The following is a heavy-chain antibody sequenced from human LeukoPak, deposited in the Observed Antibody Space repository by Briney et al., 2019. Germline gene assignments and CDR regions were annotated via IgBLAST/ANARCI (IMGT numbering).Heavy chain of an antibody. D-gene: IGHD3-10*02. CDR3: AELGITMIGGV. V-gene: IGHV3-30*04. Sequence: GGSLRLSCAASGFTFTNYALHWVRQAPGKGLEWVAVIFYDGSNKYYADSVKGRFTISRDNAKNSLYLQMNSLRAEDTAVYYCAELGITMIGGVWGKGTTVTISS. J-gene: IGHJ6*04. CDR2: IFYDGSNK. CDR1: GFTFTNYA.